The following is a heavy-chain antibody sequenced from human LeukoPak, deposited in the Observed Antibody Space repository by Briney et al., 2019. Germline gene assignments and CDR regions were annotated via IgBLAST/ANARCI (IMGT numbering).Heavy chain of an antibody. D-gene: IGHD6-13*01. Sequence: ASVKVSCKASGGTFSSYAISWVRQAPGQGLEWMGGIIPIFGTANYAQKFQGRVTITADESTSTAYMELSSLRSEDTAVYYCARLHVEQQLVPTESDYWGQGTLVTVSS. CDR2: IIPIFGTA. CDR1: GGTFSSYA. V-gene: IGHV1-69*13. CDR3: ARLHVEQQLVPTESDY. J-gene: IGHJ4*02.